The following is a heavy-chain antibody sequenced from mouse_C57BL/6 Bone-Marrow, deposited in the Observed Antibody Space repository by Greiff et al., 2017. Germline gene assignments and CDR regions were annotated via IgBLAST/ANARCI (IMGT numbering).Heavy chain of an antibody. V-gene: IGHV14-3*01. CDR1: GFNIKNTY. CDR3: VSGVYGPFDY. Sequence: DVQLQESVAELVRPGASVKLSCTVSGFNIKNTYMHWVKQRPEQGLEWIGRIDPANGNTKYAPKFQGKATITADTSSNTAYLQLGSLASDDTAIYYCVSGVYGPFDYWGQGTTLTVSS. J-gene: IGHJ2*01. CDR2: IDPANGNT. D-gene: IGHD1-1*01.